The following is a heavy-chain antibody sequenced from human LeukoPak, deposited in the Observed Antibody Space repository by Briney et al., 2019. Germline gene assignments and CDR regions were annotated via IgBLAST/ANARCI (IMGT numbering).Heavy chain of an antibody. D-gene: IGHD6-13*01. CDR3: ARAGYSSSWNTFDY. V-gene: IGHV3-66*01. J-gene: IGHJ4*02. Sequence: GGSLRLSCAASGFTFSSYAMSWVRQAPGKGLEWVSVIYSGGSTYYADSVKGRFTISRDNSKNTLYLQMNSLRAEDTAVYYCARAGYSSSWNTFDYWGQGTLVTVSS. CDR2: IYSGGST. CDR1: GFTFSSYA.